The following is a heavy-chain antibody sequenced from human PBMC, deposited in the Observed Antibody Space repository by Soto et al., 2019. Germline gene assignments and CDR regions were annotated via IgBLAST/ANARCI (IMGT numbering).Heavy chain of an antibody. CDR2: IIPIFGTA. V-gene: IGHV1-69*01. J-gene: IGHJ4*02. CDR3: ARDGGRHSGGIDY. Sequence: QVQLVQSGAEVKKPGSSVKVSCKASGGTFSSYSINWVRQAPGQGLEWMGEIIPIFGTANYAQKFQGRVTITEAESTSTASMEMSSLRSEDTAVYYCARDGGRHSGGIDYWGQGTLVTVSS. CDR1: GGTFSSYS. D-gene: IGHD1-26*01.